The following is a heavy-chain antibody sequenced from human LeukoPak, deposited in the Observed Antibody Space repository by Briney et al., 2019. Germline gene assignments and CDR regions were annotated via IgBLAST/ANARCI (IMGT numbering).Heavy chain of an antibody. V-gene: IGHV3-53*01. CDR1: GFTVSSNF. CDR2: IYSGGTT. D-gene: IGHD6-19*01. CDR3: ARRSGGWGEFDY. J-gene: IGHJ4*02. Sequence: GGSLRLSCAASGFTVSSNFMSWVRQATGKGLEWGSLIYSGGTTYYADSVKGRFTIFRDNSKNTLYLQMNSLRAEDTAVYYCARRSGGWGEFDYWGQGTLVTVSS.